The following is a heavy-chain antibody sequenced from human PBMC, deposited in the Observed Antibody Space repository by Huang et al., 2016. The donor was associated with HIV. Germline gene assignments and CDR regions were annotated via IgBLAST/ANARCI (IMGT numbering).Heavy chain of an antibody. J-gene: IGHJ6*02. CDR3: AREVRSVDTDRPDGYYYRGLDV. Sequence: QLRESGPGLVTPSETLSLTCSASGTSMTSSTFYWGWFRQPPGRGLEWIGSVYVHRTTYKNPSLNSRVTIYMDTASKQYSMRRTSVTAADTAVYSWAREVRSVDTDRPDGYYYRGLDVWGQGTTVIVSS. D-gene: IGHD2-2*03. V-gene: IGHV4-39*02. CDR2: VYVHRTT. CDR1: GTSMTSSTFY.